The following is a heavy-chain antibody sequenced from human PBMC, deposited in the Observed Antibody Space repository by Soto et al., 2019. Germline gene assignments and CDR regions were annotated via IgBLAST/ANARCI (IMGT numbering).Heavy chain of an antibody. J-gene: IGHJ6*02. CDR1: GGSMSGYY. D-gene: IGHD5-18*01. Sequence: SETLSLTCTVSGGSMSGYYWSWIRLPPGKPMEWIGYVHDSWGAAYNPSLRSRVAISLDTSKSQFSLSLTSVSATDTAMYYCVRQGYGPLHGLVGVWGQGTTVTVSS. CDR2: VHDSWGA. CDR3: VRQGYGPLHGLVGV. V-gene: IGHV4-59*08.